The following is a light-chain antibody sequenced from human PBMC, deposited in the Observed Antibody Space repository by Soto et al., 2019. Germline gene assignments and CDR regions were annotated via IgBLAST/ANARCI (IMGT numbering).Light chain of an antibody. CDR1: SSDVGGYNY. CDR3: SSYTSSSTRV. CDR2: DVS. J-gene: IGLJ1*01. Sequence: QSALTQPASVSGSPGQSITISCTGTSSDVGGYNYVSWYQQHPGKAPKLMIYDVSNRPSGVSNRFSGSKSGNTASLSISGLQAEDEDAYYCSSYTSSSTRVFGTGTKVTVL. V-gene: IGLV2-14*01.